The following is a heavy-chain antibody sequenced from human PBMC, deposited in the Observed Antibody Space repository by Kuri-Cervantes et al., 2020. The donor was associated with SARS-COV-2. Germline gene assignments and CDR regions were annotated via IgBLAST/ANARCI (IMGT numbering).Heavy chain of an antibody. V-gene: IGHV3-21*01. Sequence: GGSLRLSCAASGFTFSSYSMNWVRQAPGKGLEWVSSISSSSSYIYYADSVKGRFTISRDNAKNSQYLQMNSLRAEDTAVYYCARDRPSNYYGSGSSLDAFDIWGQGTMVTVSS. J-gene: IGHJ3*02. D-gene: IGHD3-10*01. CDR1: GFTFSSYS. CDR2: ISSSSSYI. CDR3: ARDRPSNYYGSGSSLDAFDI.